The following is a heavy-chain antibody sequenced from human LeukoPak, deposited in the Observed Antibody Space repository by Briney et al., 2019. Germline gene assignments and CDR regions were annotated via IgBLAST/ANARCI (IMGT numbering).Heavy chain of an antibody. CDR2: IYYSGST. Sequence: SETLSLTCTVSGGSVSSGSYYWSWIRQPPGKGLEWIGYIYYSGSTNYNPSLKSRVTTSIDTSKNQFSLKLSSVTAADTAVYYCARYNSDYYGVDYWGQGTLVTVSS. D-gene: IGHD4-11*01. V-gene: IGHV4-61*01. CDR3: ARYNSDYYGVDY. CDR1: GGSVSSGSYY. J-gene: IGHJ4*02.